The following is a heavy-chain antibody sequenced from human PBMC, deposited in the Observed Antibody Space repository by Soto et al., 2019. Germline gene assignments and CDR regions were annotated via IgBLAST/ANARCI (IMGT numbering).Heavy chain of an antibody. Sequence: QVQLVESGGGVVQPGRSLRLSCAASGFTFSSYGMHWVRQAPGKGLEWVAVIWYGGSNKYYADSVKGRFTISIDNSKNTLYVQMSSLRADDTAVYYCARDRGIAAAGRGAWGFDPWGQGALVTVSA. CDR2: IWYGGSNK. J-gene: IGHJ5*02. V-gene: IGHV3-33*01. CDR1: GFTFSSYG. D-gene: IGHD6-13*01. CDR3: ARDRGIAAAGRGAWGFDP.